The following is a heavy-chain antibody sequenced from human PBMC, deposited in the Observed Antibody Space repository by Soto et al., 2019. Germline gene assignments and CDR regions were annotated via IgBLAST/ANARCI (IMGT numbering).Heavy chain of an antibody. J-gene: IGHJ6*02. D-gene: IGHD6-19*01. V-gene: IGHV1-18*01. Sequence: QVQLVQSGAEVKKPGASVTVSCKTSGYTFSNYGINWVRQAPGQGLEWMGWISGYNGNTNYAQTVQGRCTMTTDTSTGTVYMDLRSLKSDDTAIYYCSRFIMVGGWFGPNYYRGMDGWGQGTTVTVSS. CDR2: ISGYNGNT. CDR3: SRFIMVGGWFGPNYYRGMDG. CDR1: GYTFSNYG.